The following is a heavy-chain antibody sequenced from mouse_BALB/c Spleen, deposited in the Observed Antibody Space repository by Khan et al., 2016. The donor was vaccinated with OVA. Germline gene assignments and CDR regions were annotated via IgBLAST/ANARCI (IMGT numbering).Heavy chain of an antibody. CDR3: SRIYGGDFDY. CDR2: ISYTGNT. J-gene: IGHJ2*02. V-gene: IGHV3-2*02. CDR1: GYSITSDYA. Sequence: EVQLQESGPGLVKPSQSLSLTCTVTGYSITSDYAWNWIRQFPGNKLEWMGFISYTGNTKYNPSLKRRFSITLDTSKNQFFIQLNSVTNEDTATYYCSRIYGGDFDYWGQGTSLTVSS. D-gene: IGHD1-1*01.